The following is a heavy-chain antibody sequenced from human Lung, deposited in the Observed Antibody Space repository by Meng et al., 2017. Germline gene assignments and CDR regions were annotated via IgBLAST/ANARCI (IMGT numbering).Heavy chain of an antibody. CDR1: AYTFSTYT. D-gene: IGHD5-18*01. CDR3: ARDAAMVKGGDY. CDR2: INAGNGNT. V-gene: IGHV1-3*01. J-gene: IGHJ4*02. Sequence: QVQLVQSGAEVKTPGASVKVSCKASAYTFSTYTMHWVRQAPGQRLEWMGWINAGNGNTKFSQKFQGRVTITRDTSASTAYMELSSLRSEDTAVYYCARDAAMVKGGDYWGQGTLVTVSS.